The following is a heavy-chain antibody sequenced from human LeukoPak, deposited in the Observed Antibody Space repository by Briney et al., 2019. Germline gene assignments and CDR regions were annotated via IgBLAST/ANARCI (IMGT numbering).Heavy chain of an antibody. CDR1: GFTVSSNY. Sequence: PGGSLRLSCAASGFTVSSNYVSWVRQAPGKGLEWVSVIYSGGSTYYADSVKGRFTISRDNSKNTLYLQMNSLRAEDTAVYYCAGQTYSSGWSFFYYYGMDVWGQGTTVTVSS. V-gene: IGHV3-66*04. D-gene: IGHD6-19*01. CDR3: AGQTYSSGWSFFYYYGMDV. CDR2: IYSGGST. J-gene: IGHJ6*02.